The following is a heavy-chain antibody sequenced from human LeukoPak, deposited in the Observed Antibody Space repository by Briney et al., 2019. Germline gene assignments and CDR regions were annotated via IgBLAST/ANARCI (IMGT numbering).Heavy chain of an antibody. J-gene: IGHJ4*02. CDR1: GGTFSSYA. CDR3: ARTVGYDSYFDY. V-gene: IGHV1-69*13. CDR2: IIPIFGTA. Sequence: SVKVSCKASGGTFSSYAISWVRQAPGQGLEWMGGIIPIFGTANYARKFQGRVTITADESTSTAYMELSSLRSEDTVVYYCARTVGYDSYFDYWGQGTLVTVSS. D-gene: IGHD3-22*01.